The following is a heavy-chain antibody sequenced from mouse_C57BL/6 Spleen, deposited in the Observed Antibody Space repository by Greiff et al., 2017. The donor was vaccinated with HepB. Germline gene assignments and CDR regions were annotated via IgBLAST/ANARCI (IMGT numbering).Heavy chain of an antibody. V-gene: IGHV1-82*01. CDR1: GYAFSSSW. Sequence: QVQLQQSGPELVKPGASVKISCKASGYAFSSSWMNWVKQRPGKGLEWIGRIYPGDGDTNYNGKFKGKATLTADKSSSTAYMQLSSLTSEDSAVYFCARGTNWDEGFAYWGQGTLVTVSA. CDR2: IYPGDGDT. CDR3: ARGTNWDEGFAY. J-gene: IGHJ3*01. D-gene: IGHD4-1*01.